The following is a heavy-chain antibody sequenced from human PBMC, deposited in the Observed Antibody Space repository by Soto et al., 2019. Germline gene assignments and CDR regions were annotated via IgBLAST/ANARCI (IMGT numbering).Heavy chain of an antibody. J-gene: IGHJ6*02. Sequence: SETLSLTCTVSGGSINYSYWTWVRQPPGKGLEWIGYISYTGSANYNASLKSRLTISVDTSKNQFSLKLSSVTAADTALYYCARVNYGDYYYGMDVWGQGTTVTVSS. CDR2: ISYTGSA. CDR3: ARVNYGDYYYGMDV. V-gene: IGHV4-59*01. CDR1: GGSINYSY. D-gene: IGHD4-17*01.